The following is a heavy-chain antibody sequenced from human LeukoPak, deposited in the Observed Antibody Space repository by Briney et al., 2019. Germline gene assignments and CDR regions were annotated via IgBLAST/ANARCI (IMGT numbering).Heavy chain of an antibody. CDR2: INPNSGGT. V-gene: IGHV1-2*06. CDR3: ARRRKYCSSTSCYSADGFDY. J-gene: IGHJ4*02. CDR1: GYTFTGYY. D-gene: IGHD2-2*01. Sequence: GASVKVSCKASGYTFTGYYMHWVRQAPGQGLEWMGRINPNSGGTNYAQNVQGRVTMTRDTSISTAYMELSRLRSDDTAVYYCARRRKYCSSTSCYSADGFDYWGQGTLVTVSS.